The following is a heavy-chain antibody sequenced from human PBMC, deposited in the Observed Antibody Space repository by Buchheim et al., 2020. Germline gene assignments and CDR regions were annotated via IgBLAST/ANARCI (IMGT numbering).Heavy chain of an antibody. J-gene: IGHJ4*02. CDR1: GFTFSSSS. Sequence: EVQLVDSGGGLVQPGGSLRLSCAASGFTFSSSSMSWVRQAPGKGLEWVGNINQGGSEKDYVDAVKGRFTISRDNAKNSLYQQMNSLRAEDTAVYYCARVFRYGHDYWGQGTL. CDR2: INQGGSEK. V-gene: IGHV3-7*01. CDR3: ARVFRYGHDY. D-gene: IGHD5-18*01.